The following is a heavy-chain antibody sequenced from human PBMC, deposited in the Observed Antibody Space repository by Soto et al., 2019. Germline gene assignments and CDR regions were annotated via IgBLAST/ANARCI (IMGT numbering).Heavy chain of an antibody. CDR2: IMQDGSEK. Sequence: EVQLVESGGGLVQPGGSLRLSCTVSGFRISSYWMSWDRQTPGKGLEWVANIMQDGSEKQYVDSVEGRFTISRDNAKNSVYLQMNGLRVEDTAVYYCGRGHSAPDYWGQGTLVTVSA. V-gene: IGHV3-7*01. CDR3: GRGHSAPDY. CDR1: GFRISSYW. J-gene: IGHJ4*02.